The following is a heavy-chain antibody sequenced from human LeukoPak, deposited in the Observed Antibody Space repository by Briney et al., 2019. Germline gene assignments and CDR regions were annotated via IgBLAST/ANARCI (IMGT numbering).Heavy chain of an antibody. J-gene: IGHJ4*02. V-gene: IGHV3-11*01. CDR1: GFSFKDYY. D-gene: IGHD6-13*01. Sequence: GGSLRLSCAASGFSFKDYYYSWIRQAPGKGLEWVSFINVNGGAMYYANFVKGRFTISRENAQNSVYLEMNSLRDEDTAVYYCARGPRILAAGSYFFDYWGQGSLVTVSS. CDR3: ARGPRILAAGSYFFDY. CDR2: INVNGGAM.